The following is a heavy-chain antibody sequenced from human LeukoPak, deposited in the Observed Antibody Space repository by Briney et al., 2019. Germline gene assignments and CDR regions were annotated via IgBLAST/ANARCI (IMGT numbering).Heavy chain of an antibody. V-gene: IGHV1-18*01. CDR1: GYTFNSYG. D-gene: IGHD1-1*01. J-gene: IGHJ5*02. Sequence: ASVKVSCKASGYTFNSYGISWVRQAPGQGLEWMGWISAYNGNTNYAQKLHGRLTMTTDTSTSTAYMELRSLRSDDTGVYYCARDVPGSIGTTARFDPWGQGTLVTVSS. CDR3: ARDVPGSIGTTARFDP. CDR2: ISAYNGNT.